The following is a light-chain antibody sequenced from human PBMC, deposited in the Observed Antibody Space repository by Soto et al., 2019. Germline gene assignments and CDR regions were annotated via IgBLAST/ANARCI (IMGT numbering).Light chain of an antibody. V-gene: IGKV3-20*01. CDR1: QSVSSSY. J-gene: IGKJ2*02. CDR3: QQYGSYPGGT. CDR2: GAS. Sequence: EIVLTQSPGTMSLSPGERATLSCRASQSVSSSYLAWYQQKPGQAPRLLIYGASSRATGIPDRFSGSGSGTDFTLTISRLEPEDFAVYYCQQYGSYPGGTFGQGTKQEIK.